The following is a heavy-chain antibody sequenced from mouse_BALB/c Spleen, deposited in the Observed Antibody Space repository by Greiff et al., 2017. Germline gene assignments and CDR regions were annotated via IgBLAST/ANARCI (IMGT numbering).Heavy chain of an antibody. V-gene: IGHV5-6-2*01. J-gene: IGHJ4*01. Sequence: EVMLVESGGGLVKLGGSLKLSCAASGFTFSSYYMSWVRQTPEKRLELVAAINSNGGSTYYPDTVKGRFTISRDNAKNTLYLQMSSLKSEDTALYYCARHPPYQGNYAMDYWGQGTSVTVSS. CDR1: GFTFSSYY. CDR2: INSNGGST. D-gene: IGHD2-10*01. CDR3: ARHPPYQGNYAMDY.